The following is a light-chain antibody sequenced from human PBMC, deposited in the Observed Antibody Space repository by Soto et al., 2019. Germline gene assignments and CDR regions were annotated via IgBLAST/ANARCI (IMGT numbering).Light chain of an antibody. CDR1: QSISSW. J-gene: IGKJ1*01. Sequence: DIQMTQSPSTLSASVGDRVTITCGASQSISSWLAWHQQKPGKAPKLLISKASSLESGVPSRFSGSGSGTEFTLTISSLQPDDFATYYCQQYNSRRTFGQGTRVEIK. CDR2: KAS. CDR3: QQYNSRRT. V-gene: IGKV1-5*03.